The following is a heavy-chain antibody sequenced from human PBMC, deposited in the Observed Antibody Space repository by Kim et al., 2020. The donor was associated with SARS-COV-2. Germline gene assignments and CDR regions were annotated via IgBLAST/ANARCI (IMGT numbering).Heavy chain of an antibody. D-gene: IGHD3-3*02. CDR2: ISWDSGSI. CDR3: AKAFDRESTYDAFDI. CDR1: GFTFGDYA. V-gene: IGHV3-9*01. J-gene: IGHJ3*02. Sequence: GGSLRLSCAASGFTFGDYAMHWVRQAPGKGLEWVSGISWDSGSIGYADSVKGRFTISRDNAKNSLYLQMNSLRAEDTALYYCAKAFDRESTYDAFDIWGQGTMVTVSS.